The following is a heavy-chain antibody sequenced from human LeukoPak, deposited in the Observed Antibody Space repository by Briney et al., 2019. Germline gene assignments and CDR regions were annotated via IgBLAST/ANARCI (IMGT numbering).Heavy chain of an antibody. CDR2: IYSGGST. D-gene: IGHD3-3*01. J-gene: IGHJ5*02. Sequence: GGSLRLSCAASGFTVSSNYMSWVRQAPGKGLEWVSVIYSGGSTYYADSVKGRFTISRDNSKNTLYLQMNSLRAEDTAVYYCARDGQRFWSGYLPDNWFDPWGQGTLVTVSS. CDR3: ARDGQRFWSGYLPDNWFDP. CDR1: GFTVSSNY. V-gene: IGHV3-53*01.